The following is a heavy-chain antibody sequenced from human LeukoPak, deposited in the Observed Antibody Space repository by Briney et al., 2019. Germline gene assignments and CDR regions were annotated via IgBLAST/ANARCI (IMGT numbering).Heavy chain of an antibody. J-gene: IGHJ4*02. CDR3: SKGDSSGWYDSPFDY. CDR2: ISGSGDST. V-gene: IGHV3-23*01. D-gene: IGHD6-19*01. CDR1: GFTFRSFA. Sequence: GRSLRLPCAASGFTFRSFAVSCARQAPGQGLEWVSAISGSGDSTLYADSVQRRFTISRDKSKNTLCVEMNSLRGDGTAVYYCSKGDSSGWYDSPFDYCGQGTLGTVSS.